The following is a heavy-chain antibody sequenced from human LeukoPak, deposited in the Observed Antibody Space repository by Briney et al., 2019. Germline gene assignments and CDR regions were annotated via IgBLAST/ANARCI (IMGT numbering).Heavy chain of an antibody. V-gene: IGHV4-39*07. CDR3: ARVPHSSSWDASVY. CDR1: GGTISSRSYY. J-gene: IGHJ4*02. CDR2: IYYSGST. D-gene: IGHD6-13*01. Sequence: SETLSLTCTVSGGTISSRSYYWGWIGQPPGKGLEWIGSIYYSGSTYYNPSLKSRVTISVDTSKNQFSLKLSSVTAADTAVYYCARVPHSSSWDASVYWGREPWSPSPQ.